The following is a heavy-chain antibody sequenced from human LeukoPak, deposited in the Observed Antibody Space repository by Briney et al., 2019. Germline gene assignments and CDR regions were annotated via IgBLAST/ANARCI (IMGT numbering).Heavy chain of an antibody. CDR1: GFTFSDYS. CDR3: VRLRRNSDGSGYYYFYNY. J-gene: IGHJ4*02. D-gene: IGHD3-22*01. CDR2: INPTSTSI. V-gene: IGHV3-21*01. Sequence: TGGSLRLSCAASGFTFSDYSINWVRQAPGKGLEWVSSINPTSTSIYYADAVKGRFTISRDNAKSSLYLQMNSLRAEDTARYYCVRLRRNSDGSGYYYFYNYWGQGIQVTVSS.